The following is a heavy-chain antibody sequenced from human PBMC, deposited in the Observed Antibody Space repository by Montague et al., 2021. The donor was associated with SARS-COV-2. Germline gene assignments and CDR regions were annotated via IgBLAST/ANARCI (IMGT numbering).Heavy chain of an antibody. Sequence: SETLSLTCTVSGGSITGYYWSWLRRSPGKGLEWIAYIYDGGAVNYNPSLGSRVTILTDTSKNQLPLKVNSVTAADTAVYYCVRDHPYGGPRGAYDIGGQGTVVTVSS. J-gene: IGHJ3*02. D-gene: IGHD4-23*01. CDR2: IYDGGAV. V-gene: IGHV4-59*01. CDR3: VRDHPYGGPRGAYDI. CDR1: GGSITGYY.